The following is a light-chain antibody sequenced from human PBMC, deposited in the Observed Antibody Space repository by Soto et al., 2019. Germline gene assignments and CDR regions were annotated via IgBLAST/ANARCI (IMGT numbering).Light chain of an antibody. V-gene: IGLV4-69*01. Sequence: QTVVTQSPSASASLGASVKLTCTLTSGHSHFAIAWHQQQPEKGPRYLMKLNSDGSHTKGDGIPDRFSGSTSGAERYLTISSLQSEDEADYYCQTWGAGIHVVFGGGTKVTVL. J-gene: IGLJ2*01. CDR2: LNSDGSH. CDR1: SGHSHFA. CDR3: QTWGAGIHVV.